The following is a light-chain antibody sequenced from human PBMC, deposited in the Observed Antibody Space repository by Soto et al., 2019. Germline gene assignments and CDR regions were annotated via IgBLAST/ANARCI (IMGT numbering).Light chain of an antibody. CDR1: QSVSSSY. CDR2: GAS. CDR3: QQRTNWPLT. V-gene: IGKV3D-20*02. J-gene: IGKJ1*01. Sequence: EIVLTQSPGTLSLSPGERATLSCRASQSVSSSYLAWYQQKPGQAPRLLIYGASNRATGIPARFSGSGSGTDFTLPISSLEHEDFAVYYCQQRTNWPLTFGQGTKVEIQ.